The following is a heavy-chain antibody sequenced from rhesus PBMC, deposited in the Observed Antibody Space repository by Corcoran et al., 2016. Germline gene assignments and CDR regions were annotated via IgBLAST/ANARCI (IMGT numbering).Heavy chain of an antibody. J-gene: IGHJ4*01. CDR3: ARDSWGYSGSCNFGY. V-gene: IGHV3S18*01. CDR1: GFSFSDYY. Sequence: EVQLVESGGGLAKPGGSLRLSCAASGFSFSDYYMYWVCLAPGTGLEWVSGISYSGGDTLSADSVRGRFTISRENVKNTLYLQMDSLRAEDTAVYYCARDSWGYSGSCNFGYWGQGVLVTVSS. CDR2: ISYSGGDT. D-gene: IGHD6-25*01.